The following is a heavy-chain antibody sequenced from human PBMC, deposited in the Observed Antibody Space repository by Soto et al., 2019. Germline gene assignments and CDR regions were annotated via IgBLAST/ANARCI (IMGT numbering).Heavy chain of an antibody. J-gene: IGHJ4*02. D-gene: IGHD2-2*01. CDR1: GGSISNYY. CDR2: IYYSGST. V-gene: IGHV4-59*01. Sequence: QVQLQESGPRLVKPSETLSLTCIVSGGSISNYYWSWIRQPPGKGLEWIGYIYYSGSTNYNPSLQSRVTISVDTSKNQFSLKLSSVTAADTAVYYGARAGLPATAPFDYWGQGTLVTVSS. CDR3: ARAGLPATAPFDY.